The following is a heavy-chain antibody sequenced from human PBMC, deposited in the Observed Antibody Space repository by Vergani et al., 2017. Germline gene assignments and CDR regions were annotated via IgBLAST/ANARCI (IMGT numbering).Heavy chain of an antibody. J-gene: IGHJ6*02. D-gene: IGHD3-16*02. CDR2: INPNSGGT. Sequence: QVQLVQSGAEVKKPGASVKVSCKASGYTFTGYYMHCVRQAPGQGLEWMGWINPNSGGTNYAQKFQGRVTMTRDTSISTAYMELSRLRSDDTAVYYCAREGFYDNIRGTYRPPSYYGMGVWGQGTKVTVAS. CDR3: AREGFYDNIRGTYRPPSYYGMGV. V-gene: IGHV1-2*02. CDR1: GYTFTGYY.